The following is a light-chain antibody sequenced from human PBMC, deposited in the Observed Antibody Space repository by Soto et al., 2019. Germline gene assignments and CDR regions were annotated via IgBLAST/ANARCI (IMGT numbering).Light chain of an antibody. CDR3: QHYGTSGVT. Sequence: EMVLRQSPGTLSLSPGEGATLSCRASQSVYGRYLAWYQHKRGQAPRLVIYGASKRAAGIPDRFSGTGSDTDFTLIISRLEPNDFAVYYCQHYGTSGVTFGGGTRVEI. CDR1: QSVYGRY. V-gene: IGKV3-20*01. J-gene: IGKJ4*01. CDR2: GAS.